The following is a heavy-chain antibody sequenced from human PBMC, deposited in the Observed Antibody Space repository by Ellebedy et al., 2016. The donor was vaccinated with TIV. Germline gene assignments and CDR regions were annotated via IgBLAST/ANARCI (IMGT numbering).Heavy chain of an antibody. CDR2: ISVHNGDT. CDR1: GYTFTSFS. Sequence: AASVKVSCKTSGYTFTSFSINWVRQAPGQGLQWLGGISVHNGDTNFAQNLRGRVTMTTDTSTSTAYMELRSLRSDDTAVYYCARGRRARGAFDIWGQGTMVTVSP. D-gene: IGHD3-10*01. V-gene: IGHV1-18*04. CDR3: ARGRRARGAFDI. J-gene: IGHJ3*02.